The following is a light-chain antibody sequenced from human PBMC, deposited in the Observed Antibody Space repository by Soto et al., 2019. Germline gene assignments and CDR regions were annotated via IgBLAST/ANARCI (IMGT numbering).Light chain of an antibody. J-gene: IGLJ1*01. Sequence: QSVLTQPPSVSGAPGQRVTISCSGSSSNIGAPYDVHWYQHLPGTAPQLLTYGNTLRPSGVPDRFSGSRSGTSASLAITGLQAEDEAEYYCQAYDSSLSENYVFGTGTKVTVL. CDR1: SSNIGAPYD. CDR3: QAYDSSLSENYV. CDR2: GNT. V-gene: IGLV1-40*01.